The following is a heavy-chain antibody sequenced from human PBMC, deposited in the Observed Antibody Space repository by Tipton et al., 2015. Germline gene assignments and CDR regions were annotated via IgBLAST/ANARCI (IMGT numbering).Heavy chain of an antibody. CDR3: ARDVNGGYFDV. Sequence: SGFTFTNYAMAWVRQAPGKGLEWVGQINQDGSEKYYLDSMKGRFTISRDNAKNSLYLQMSTLRAEDTAVYYCARDVNGGYFDVWGQGTTVTVSP. V-gene: IGHV3-7*01. CDR2: INQDGSEK. D-gene: IGHD7-27*01. CDR1: GFTFTNYA. J-gene: IGHJ3*01.